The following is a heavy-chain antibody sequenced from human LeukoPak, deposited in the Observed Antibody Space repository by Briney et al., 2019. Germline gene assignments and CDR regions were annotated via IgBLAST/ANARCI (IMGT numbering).Heavy chain of an antibody. Sequence: PGRSLRLSCAASGFTFSNYYMSWIRQAPGKGLEWVSYISSSGSTIYYADSVKGRFTISRDNAKNSLYLQMNSLRAEDTAVYYCAREAYQLTLDYWGQGTLVTVSS. CDR2: ISSSGSTI. CDR3: AREAYQLTLDY. CDR1: GFTFSNYY. J-gene: IGHJ4*02. V-gene: IGHV3-11*01. D-gene: IGHD2-2*01.